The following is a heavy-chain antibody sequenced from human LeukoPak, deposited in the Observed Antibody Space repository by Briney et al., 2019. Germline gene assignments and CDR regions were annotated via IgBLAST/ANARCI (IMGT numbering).Heavy chain of an antibody. Sequence: SETLSLTCTVSGGSIGSSSYYWGWIRQPPGKGLEWIGSIYYRGTTYYNPSLKSRVTISVDTSKNQFSLKLSSVTAGDTAVYYCARLTEGNTYGHEGTFDYWGQGTLVTVSS. CDR2: IYYRGTT. V-gene: IGHV4-39*01. J-gene: IGHJ4*02. CDR3: ARLTEGNTYGHEGTFDY. D-gene: IGHD5-18*01. CDR1: GGSIGSSSYY.